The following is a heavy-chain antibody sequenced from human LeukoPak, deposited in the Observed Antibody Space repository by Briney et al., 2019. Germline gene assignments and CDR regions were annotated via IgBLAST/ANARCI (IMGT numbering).Heavy chain of an antibody. CDR2: ISGSGAGT. Sequence: PGGSLRLSCAASGFTFSSYAMSWVRQAPGKGLEWVSAISGSGAGTFYGDPVKGRFTISRDNSNNTLFLQMNSLSADDTAVYFCAKGPRAGLRYWYFDLWGRGSLVTVSS. V-gene: IGHV3-23*01. D-gene: IGHD2-21*02. CDR1: GFTFSSYA. CDR3: AKGPRAGLRYWYFDL. J-gene: IGHJ2*01.